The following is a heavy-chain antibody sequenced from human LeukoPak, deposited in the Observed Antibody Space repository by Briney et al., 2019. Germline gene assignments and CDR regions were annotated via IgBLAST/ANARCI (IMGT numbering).Heavy chain of an antibody. CDR1: GVSISSGSYY. D-gene: IGHD4-23*01. Sequence: PSETLSLTCTVSGVSISSGSYYWSWIRQPAGKGLERIGRIYTSGGTNYNPSLKSRVSISVDTSKNQFSLKLSSVTAADTAVYYCARFLYGGNRFDYWGQGTLVTVSS. CDR2: IYTSGGT. J-gene: IGHJ4*02. V-gene: IGHV4-61*02. CDR3: ARFLYGGNRFDY.